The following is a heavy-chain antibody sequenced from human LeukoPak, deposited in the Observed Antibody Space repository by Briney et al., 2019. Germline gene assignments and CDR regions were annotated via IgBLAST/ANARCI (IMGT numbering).Heavy chain of an antibody. Sequence: SGTLSLTCAVSGGSISSSNWWSWVGKPPGRGLEWIGEIYHSGSTNYNPSLKSRVTISVDKSKNQFSLKLSSVTAADTAVYYCARGSSSSWYVAFDIWGQGTMVTVSS. V-gene: IGHV4-4*02. CDR1: GGSISSSNW. CDR2: IYHSGST. J-gene: IGHJ3*02. CDR3: ARGSSSSWYVAFDI. D-gene: IGHD6-13*01.